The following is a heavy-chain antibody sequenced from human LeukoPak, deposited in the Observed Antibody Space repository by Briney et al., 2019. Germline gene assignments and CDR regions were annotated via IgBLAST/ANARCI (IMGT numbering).Heavy chain of an antibody. V-gene: IGHV1-18*01. CDR2: ISGYNGNT. J-gene: IGHJ4*02. Sequence: ASVKVSCKASGYTFTTYGISWVRQAAGQGLEWMGWISGYNGNTNYAQKFRGRVTMTTDTFTSTAYMELRSLISDDTVVYYCARASAQWSDYWGQGTLVTVSS. D-gene: IGHD2-15*01. CDR3: ARASAQWSDY. CDR1: GYTFTTYG.